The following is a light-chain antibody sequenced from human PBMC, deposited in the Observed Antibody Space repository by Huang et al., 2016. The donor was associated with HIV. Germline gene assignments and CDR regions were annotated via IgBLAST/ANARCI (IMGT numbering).Light chain of an antibody. CDR3: QHYYSTPPD. CDR1: QSVLYNSNNKNY. V-gene: IGKV4-1*01. J-gene: IGKJ4*01. CDR2: WAS. Sequence: DIVMTQSPDSLAVSLGERATINCKSSQSVLYNSNNKNYLAWYQQKPGQPPKLLIYWASTRESGVPERFSGSGSGTDFTLTISSLQAEDVAVYYCQHYYSTPPDFGGGTKVEIK.